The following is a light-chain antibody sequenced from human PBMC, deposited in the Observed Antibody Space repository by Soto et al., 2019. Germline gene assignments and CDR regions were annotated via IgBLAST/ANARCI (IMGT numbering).Light chain of an antibody. J-gene: IGKJ4*01. V-gene: IGKV3-15*01. CDR2: GAS. Sequence: EIVMTQSPATLSVSPGDRATLSCRASKSVSSNLDWYQQKPGQAPRLLIYGASTRATGIPARFSGSGSGTEFTLTISSLQSEDFAVYYCQQYNNWPPLTFGGGTKVEIK. CDR1: KSVSSN. CDR3: QQYNNWPPLT.